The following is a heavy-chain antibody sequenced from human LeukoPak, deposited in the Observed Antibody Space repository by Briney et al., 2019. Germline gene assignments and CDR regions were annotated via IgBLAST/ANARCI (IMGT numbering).Heavy chain of an antibody. CDR1: GYTFTSYY. Sequence: GASVKVSCKASGYTFTSYYMHWVRQAPGQGGEWMGIINPSGGSTSYAQKFQGRGTITADKSTSAAYMELSSLRSEDTAVYYCASRNQYYYDSSGIGGFDYWGQGTLVTVSS. V-gene: IGHV1-46*01. D-gene: IGHD3-22*01. CDR2: INPSGGST. J-gene: IGHJ4*02. CDR3: ASRNQYYYDSSGIGGFDY.